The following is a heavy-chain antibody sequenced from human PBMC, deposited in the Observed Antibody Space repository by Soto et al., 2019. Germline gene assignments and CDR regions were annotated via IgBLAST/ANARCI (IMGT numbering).Heavy chain of an antibody. V-gene: IGHV3-23*01. CDR2: ISGSGGST. J-gene: IGHJ5*02. CDR3: AKSWNYYDSSGYSFWFDP. Sequence: GGSLRLSCAASGFTFSSYAMSWVRQAPGKGLEWVSAISGSGGSTYYADSVKGRFTISRDNSKNTLYLQMNSLRAEDTAVYYCAKSWNYYDSSGYSFWFDPWGQGTLVTVSS. CDR1: GFTFSSYA. D-gene: IGHD3-22*01.